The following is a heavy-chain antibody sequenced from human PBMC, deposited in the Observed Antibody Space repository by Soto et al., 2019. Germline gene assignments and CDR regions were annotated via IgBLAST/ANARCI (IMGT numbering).Heavy chain of an antibody. D-gene: IGHD4-4*01. Sequence: HPGGSLRLSCAASGFTVSSNYMTWVRQAPGKGLEWVSVIYSGGSTHYADSVKGRCTISRDNSKNTLYLQMNSLRAEDTAVYYCAKATRYCYYGMDVWGQGTTATVSS. V-gene: IGHV3-53*01. CDR3: AKATRYCYYGMDV. J-gene: IGHJ6*02. CDR2: IYSGGST. CDR1: GFTVSSNY.